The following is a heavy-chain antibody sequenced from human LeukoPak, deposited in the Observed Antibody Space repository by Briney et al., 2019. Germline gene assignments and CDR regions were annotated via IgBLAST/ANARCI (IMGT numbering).Heavy chain of an antibody. CDR3: ARTGIAARPTVWFDP. CDR1: GFTVSSNY. CDR2: IYSGGST. D-gene: IGHD6-6*01. V-gene: IGHV3-53*01. Sequence: GGSLRLSCAASGFTVSSNYMSWVRQAPGKGLEWVSVIYSGGSTYYADSVKGRFTISRDNAKNTLYLQMNSLRAEDTALYYCARTGIAARPTVWFDPWGQGNLVTVSS. J-gene: IGHJ5*02.